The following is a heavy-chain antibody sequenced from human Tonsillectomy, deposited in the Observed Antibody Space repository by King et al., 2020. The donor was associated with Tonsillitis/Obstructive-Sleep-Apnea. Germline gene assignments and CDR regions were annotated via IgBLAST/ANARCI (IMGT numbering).Heavy chain of an antibody. J-gene: IGHJ4*02. D-gene: IGHD3-16*01. CDR1: GFIFRNYG. CDR3: ARVSGGVNADS. V-gene: IGHV3-33*01. CDR2: IWSDGINK. Sequence: VQLVESGGGVVQPGRSLRLSCAASGFIFRNYGMHWVRQAPGKGLEWVAVIWSDGINKDYADSVEGRFTSSRANSKSTLYLQMNSLRVEDTAVYYCARVSGGVNADSWGQGTLVTVSS.